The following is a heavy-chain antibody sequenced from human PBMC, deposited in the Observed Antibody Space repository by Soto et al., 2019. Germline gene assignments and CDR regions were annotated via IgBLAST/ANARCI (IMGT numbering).Heavy chain of an antibody. Sequence: GGSLILSCAASGFTFSSYEVNWVRQAPGKGLEWVSYISSSGSTIYYADSVKGRFTISRDNAKNSLNLQMNSLRAEDTAVYYCARDSRYYDSSDYFDFWGQGTLVNVPQ. D-gene: IGHD3-22*01. CDR2: ISSSGSTI. J-gene: IGHJ4*02. CDR1: GFTFSSYE. CDR3: ARDSRYYDSSDYFDF. V-gene: IGHV3-48*03.